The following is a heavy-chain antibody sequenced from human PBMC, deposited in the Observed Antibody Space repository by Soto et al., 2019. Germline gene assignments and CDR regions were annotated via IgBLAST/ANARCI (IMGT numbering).Heavy chain of an antibody. V-gene: IGHV3-73*02. J-gene: IGHJ4*02. Sequence: EVELVESGGGLVQPGGSLKLSCAASGFSLSGSFIHWVRQASGKGPEWVGRIASRAYNYATAYGTSVQGRFTVSRDDSLNTAYLHMNGLKTEDTAVYFCAGLMATLFDRFDYCGRGILVTVSA. CDR3: AGLMATLFDRFDY. CDR1: GFSLSGSF. CDR2: IASRAYNYAT. D-gene: IGHD5-12*01.